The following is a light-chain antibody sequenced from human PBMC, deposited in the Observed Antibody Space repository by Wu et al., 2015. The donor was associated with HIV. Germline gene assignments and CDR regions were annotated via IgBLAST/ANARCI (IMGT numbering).Light chain of an antibody. CDR1: QDIRSA. CDR3: QQFXDDPXSIT. J-gene: IGKJ5*01. CDR2: DAS. Sequence: AIQLTQSPSSLSAFVGDRVTITCRASQDIRSALGWYQQKPGKAPKLLIYDASTLEDGVSSRFSGSGSGTDFTFXISRLQPEDSATYFCQQFXDDPXSITFGQGHDWTSN. V-gene: IGKV1D-13*01.